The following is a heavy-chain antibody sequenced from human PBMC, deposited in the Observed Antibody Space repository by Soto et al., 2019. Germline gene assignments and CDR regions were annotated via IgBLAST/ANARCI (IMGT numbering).Heavy chain of an antibody. D-gene: IGHD4-17*01. CDR1: GFSFSRYA. CDR2: LSGSGTDT. CDR3: AKENTPDYGDYVDY. V-gene: IGHV3-23*01. Sequence: EVQLLESGGGLVQPGGSLRLSCVASGFSFSRYAMSWVRQAPGRGLEWVAGLSGSGTDTYFADSVQGRITISRDNSKNTMYLQMNSLRAEDTALYFCAKENTPDYGDYVDYWGQGTLVTVSS. J-gene: IGHJ4*02.